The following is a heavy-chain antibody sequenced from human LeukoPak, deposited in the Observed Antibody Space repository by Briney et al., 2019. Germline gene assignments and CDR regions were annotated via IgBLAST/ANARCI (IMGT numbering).Heavy chain of an antibody. CDR3: ARGGVEYSSSSEADY. CDR1: GYTFTGYY. V-gene: IGHV1-2*06. D-gene: IGHD6-6*01. CDR2: INPDSGGT. J-gene: IGHJ4*02. Sequence: ASVKVSCKASGYTFTGYYMHWVRQAPGQGLEWMGRINPDSGGTNYAQKFQGRVTMTRDTSISTAYMELSRLRSDDTAVYYCARGGVEYSSSSEADYWGQGTLVTVSS.